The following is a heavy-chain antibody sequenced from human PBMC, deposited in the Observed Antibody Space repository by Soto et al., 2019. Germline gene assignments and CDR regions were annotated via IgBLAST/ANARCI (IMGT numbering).Heavy chain of an antibody. CDR1: GFTISDYY. D-gene: IGHD3-10*01. Sequence: GGALRLYCEDSGFTISDYYMSWIRQAPGKGLEWVSYISSVGTTTYYADSVKGRFSISMDNAKNSLYLQMNSLRAEDTAIYYCARASGESYPGSRVFDSWGQGTRVTVSS. V-gene: IGHV3-11*01. CDR2: ISSVGTTT. CDR3: ARASGESYPGSRVFDS. J-gene: IGHJ4*02.